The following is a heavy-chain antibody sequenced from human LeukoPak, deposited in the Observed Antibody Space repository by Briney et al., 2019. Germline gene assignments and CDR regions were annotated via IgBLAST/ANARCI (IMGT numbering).Heavy chain of an antibody. V-gene: IGHV3-66*01. CDR1: GFTXXXXY. J-gene: IGHJ4*02. CDR2: IYSGGST. D-gene: IGHD3-3*01. CDR3: AKGPDFWSGPLFDY. Sequence: GGXXRLSXAAXGFTXXXXYMXXXXXXPXXXLXXASVIYSGGSTYYADSVKGRFTISRDNSKNTLYLQMNSLRAEDTAVFYCAKGPDFWSGPLFDYWGQGTLVTVSS.